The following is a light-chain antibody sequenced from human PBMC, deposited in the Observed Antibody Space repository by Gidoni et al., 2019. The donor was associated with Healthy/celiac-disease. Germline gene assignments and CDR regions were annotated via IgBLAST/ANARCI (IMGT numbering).Light chain of an antibody. J-gene: IGKJ4*01. CDR2: AAS. CDR3: QQSYSA. CDR1: QSISSY. Sequence: DIQMTQSPSSLSASVGDRVTITCRASQSISSYLNWYQQKPGKAPKLLIYAASSLQSGVPSRCSGSESGTDITRTISSQQPEDFANYCCQQSYSAFGGGTKVEIK. V-gene: IGKV1-39*01.